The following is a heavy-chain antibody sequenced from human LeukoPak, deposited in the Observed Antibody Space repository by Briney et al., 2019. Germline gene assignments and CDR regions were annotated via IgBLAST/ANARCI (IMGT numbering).Heavy chain of an antibody. J-gene: IGHJ4*02. CDR1: GFTFSNYW. CDR3: ARRYFDY. V-gene: IGHV3-7*01. CDR2: IKPDGSEK. Sequence: GGSLRLSCAASGFTFSNYWTSWVRQAPGKGLEWVANIKPDGSEKYYVDSVRGRFTISRDNAKNSLYLQMNSLRAEDTAVYYCARRYFDYWGQGTLVTVSS.